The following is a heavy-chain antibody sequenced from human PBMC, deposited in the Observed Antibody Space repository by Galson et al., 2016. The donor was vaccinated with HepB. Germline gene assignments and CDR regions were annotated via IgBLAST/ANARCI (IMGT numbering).Heavy chain of an antibody. CDR3: ARVGSSRLSHDFDI. CDR1: GVSISRRSDY. CDR2: ISSGGST. Sequence: SETLSLTCIVSGVSISRRSDYWGWIRQPPGRGLEWIGTISSGGSTYSTPSLPIRVTLSVDPSKNQFSLNLSSLPAADTAVYFCARVGSSRLSHDFDIWSQGTTVAVSS. D-gene: IGHD3-10*01. J-gene: IGHJ3*02. V-gene: IGHV4-39*07.